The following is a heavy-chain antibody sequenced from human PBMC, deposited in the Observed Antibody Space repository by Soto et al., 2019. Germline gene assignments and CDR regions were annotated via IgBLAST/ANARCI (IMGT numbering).Heavy chain of an antibody. CDR2: ISNSGAST. V-gene: IGHV3-23*01. D-gene: IGHD3-3*01. Sequence: PGGSLRLSCTTSGFTFSSYAMSWVRQAPGKGLEWVSGISNSGASTYYAESVKGRFTISRDNSRNTLDLQMNSLRAADTALYYCVSWIFALFDHWGQGTPVTVSS. CDR3: VSWIFALFDH. CDR1: GFTFSSYA. J-gene: IGHJ4*02.